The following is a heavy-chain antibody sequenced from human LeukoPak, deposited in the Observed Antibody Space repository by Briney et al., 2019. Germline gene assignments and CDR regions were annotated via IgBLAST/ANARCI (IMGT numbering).Heavy chain of an antibody. CDR1: GFTFSSYG. V-gene: IGHV3-30*02. J-gene: IGHJ4*02. CDR2: IRYDGSNK. Sequence: SGGSLRLSCAASGFTFSSYGMHWVRQAPGKGLEWVAFIRYDGSNKYYADSVKGRFTISRDNSKNTLYLQMNSLRAEDTAVYYCALGYCSSTSCGHSGYWGQGTLVTVSS. D-gene: IGHD2-2*01. CDR3: ALGYCSSTSCGHSGY.